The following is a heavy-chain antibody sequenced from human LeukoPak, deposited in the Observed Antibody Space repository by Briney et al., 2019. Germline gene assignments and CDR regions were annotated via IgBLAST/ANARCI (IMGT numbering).Heavy chain of an antibody. V-gene: IGHV1-8*01. Sequence: ASVKVSCKASGYTFTSYDIDWVRQATGQGVGWRGWMKSKRCNTGYAQKFQGRVTMTRNTSISTAYMELSSLRSEETAVYYCARGVSSSWYVFDYWGQGTLVTVSS. CDR2: MKSKRCNT. CDR3: ARGVSSSWYVFDY. D-gene: IGHD6-13*01. J-gene: IGHJ4*02. CDR1: GYTFTSYD.